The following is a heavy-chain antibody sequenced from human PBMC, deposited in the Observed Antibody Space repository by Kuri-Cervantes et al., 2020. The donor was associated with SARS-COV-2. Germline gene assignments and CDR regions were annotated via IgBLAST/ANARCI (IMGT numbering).Heavy chain of an antibody. CDR2: IYYSGST. V-gene: IGHV4-59*01. D-gene: IGHD6-13*01. CDR1: GGSISSYY. J-gene: IGHJ6*02. Sequence: SETLSLTCTVSGGSISSYYWSWIRQPPGKGLEWIGYIYYSGSTNYNPSLKSRVTISVDTSKNQFSLKLSSVTAADTAVYYCARWQQQLVLYGMDVWGQGTTVTVSS. CDR3: ARWQQQLVLYGMDV.